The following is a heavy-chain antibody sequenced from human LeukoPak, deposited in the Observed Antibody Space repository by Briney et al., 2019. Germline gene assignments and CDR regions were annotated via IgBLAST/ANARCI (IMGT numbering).Heavy chain of an antibody. J-gene: IGHJ6*04. D-gene: IGHD2/OR15-2a*01. CDR1: ELTFNNYW. CDR3: ARNIGGNPYGIDV. V-gene: IGHV3-7*03. Sequence: GGSLRLSCVASELTFNNYWMSWVRQAPGKGREWGANIKEDGSEKYYVDSVKGRFTVSRDNAKNSLYLQMNSLRADDTAVYYCARNIGGNPYGIDVWRKGTTVTVSS. CDR2: IKEDGSEK.